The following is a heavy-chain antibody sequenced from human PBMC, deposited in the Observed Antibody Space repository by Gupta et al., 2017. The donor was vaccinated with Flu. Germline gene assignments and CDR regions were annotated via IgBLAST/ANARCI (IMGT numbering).Heavy chain of an antibody. J-gene: IGHJ4*02. D-gene: IGHD2-8*01. V-gene: IGHV3-74*01. CDR2: INSDGSSK. CDR1: YW. CDR3: ARRLVCTSYGVGLDY. Sequence: YWMHWVRQVPGKGLVWVSRINSDGSSKGHAESVKGRFTISRDNAKNSLYLQMNSLRAEDTAVYYCARRLVCTSYGVGLDYWGQGTLVTVSS.